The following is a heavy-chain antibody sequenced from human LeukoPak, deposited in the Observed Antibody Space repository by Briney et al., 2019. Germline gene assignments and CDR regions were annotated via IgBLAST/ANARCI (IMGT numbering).Heavy chain of an antibody. J-gene: IGHJ5*02. D-gene: IGHD2-2*01. CDR1: GYTFTSYG. CDR3: ARDLGYCSSTSCLDNAHWFDP. CDR2: INPSGGST. V-gene: IGHV1-46*01. Sequence: GASVKVSCKASGYTFTSYGISWVRQAPGQGLEWMGIINPSGGSTSYAQKFQGRVTMTRDTSTSTVYMELSSLRSEDTAVYYCARDLGYCSSTSCLDNAHWFDPWGQGTLVTVSS.